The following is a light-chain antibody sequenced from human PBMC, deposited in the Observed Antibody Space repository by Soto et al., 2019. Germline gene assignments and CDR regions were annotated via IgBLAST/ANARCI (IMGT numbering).Light chain of an antibody. Sequence: EIVLTQSPATLSLSPVERATLSCRASQSVSSDLSWYQQKPGQAPRLLIYDASNRATGIPARFSGSGSGTDFTLTISSLEPEDFAVYYCPQRSNWLTFGGGTKVEIK. CDR3: PQRSNWLT. CDR2: DAS. CDR1: QSVSSD. J-gene: IGKJ4*01. V-gene: IGKV3-11*01.